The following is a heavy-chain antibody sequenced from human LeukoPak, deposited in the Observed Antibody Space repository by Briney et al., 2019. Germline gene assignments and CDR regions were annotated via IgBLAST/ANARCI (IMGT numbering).Heavy chain of an antibody. CDR1: GFTFISYW. J-gene: IGHJ4*02. CDR2: INTDGSST. V-gene: IGHV3-74*01. Sequence: GGSLRLSCAASGFTFISYWMHWVRQAPGKGLVWVSRINTDGSSTSYADSVKGRFTISRDNAKNTLYLQMNSLRAEDTAVYYCARRGIAVAGSFDYWGQGTLVTVSS. D-gene: IGHD6-19*01. CDR3: ARRGIAVAGSFDY.